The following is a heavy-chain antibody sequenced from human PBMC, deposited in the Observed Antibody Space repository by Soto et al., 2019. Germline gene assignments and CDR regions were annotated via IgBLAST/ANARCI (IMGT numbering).Heavy chain of an antibody. J-gene: IGHJ5*02. Sequence: ASVKVSCKASGYTFTSYGISWVRQAPGQGLEWMGWISAYNGNTNYAQKLQGRVTMTTDTSTSTAYMELRSLRSDDTAVYYCARGLTDGDYVWWFDPWGQGTLVTVS. V-gene: IGHV1-18*01. CDR3: ARGLTDGDYVWWFDP. CDR1: GYTFTSYG. D-gene: IGHD4-17*01. CDR2: ISAYNGNT.